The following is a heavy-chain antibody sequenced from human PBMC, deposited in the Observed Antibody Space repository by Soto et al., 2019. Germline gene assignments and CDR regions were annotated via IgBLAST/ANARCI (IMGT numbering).Heavy chain of an antibody. V-gene: IGHV1-18*01. CDR3: ARDDRAARPRGWFDP. J-gene: IGHJ5*02. CDR2: ISAYNGNT. D-gene: IGHD6-6*01. CDR1: GYTFTSYG. Sequence: QVQLVQSGAEVKKPGASVKVSCKASGYTFTSYGISWVRQAPGQGLEWMGWISAYNGNTNHAQKLKGRVTMTTDTSTSTAYMELRSLRSDDTAVYYCARDDRAARPRGWFDPWGQGTLVTVSS.